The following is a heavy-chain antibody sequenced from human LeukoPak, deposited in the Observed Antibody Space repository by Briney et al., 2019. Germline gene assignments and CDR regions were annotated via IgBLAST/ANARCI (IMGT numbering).Heavy chain of an antibody. CDR1: VGSLSSSNYY. Sequence: LETLSLTCILSVGSLSSSNYYWGWIRQPPGKGLEWMGSIYFSGSNSYNPSLKGGATIPVDTPKNQFSLKLTAVTATDTAVFYCANFKGGSFDFWGQGTMVTVSS. J-gene: IGHJ3*01. D-gene: IGHD1-1*01. CDR2: IYFSGSN. CDR3: ANFKGGSFDF. V-gene: IGHV4-39*01.